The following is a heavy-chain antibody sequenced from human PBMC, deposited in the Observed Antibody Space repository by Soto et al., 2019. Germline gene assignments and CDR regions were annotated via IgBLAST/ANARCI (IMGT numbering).Heavy chain of an antibody. CDR1: GYTFTSYA. CDR2: INAGNGNT. V-gene: IGHV1-3*01. D-gene: IGHD2-21*02. CDR3: ARDSLMVTANPYYYYYYGMDV. J-gene: IGHJ6*02. Sequence: ASVKVSCKASGYTFTSYAMHWVRQAPGQRLEWMGWINAGNGNTKYSQKFKGRVTITRDTSASTAYMDLSSLRSEDTAVYYCARDSLMVTANPYYYYYYGMDVWGQGTTVTVSS.